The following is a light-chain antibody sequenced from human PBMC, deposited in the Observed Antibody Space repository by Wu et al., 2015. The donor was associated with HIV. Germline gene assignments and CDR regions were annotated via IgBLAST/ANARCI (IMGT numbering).Light chain of an antibody. V-gene: IGKV1-27*01. CDR3: QQTYSIVPLT. CDR1: QGISNF. Sequence: DIQMTQSPSSLSASVGDRVTITCRASQGISNFLAWYQQKPGKPPKVLIYAASTLQSGVPSRFSGSGSGTDFTLTISSLQPEDFATYFCQQTYSIVPLTFGGGTKVEI. CDR2: AAS. J-gene: IGKJ4*01.